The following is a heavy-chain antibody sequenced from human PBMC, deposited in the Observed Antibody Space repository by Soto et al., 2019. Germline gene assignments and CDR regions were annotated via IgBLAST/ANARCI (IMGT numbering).Heavy chain of an antibody. V-gene: IGHV3-30-3*01. Sequence: GGSLRLSCSASGFTFSNYAIHWVRQAPGKGLEWVAVLSYDGNNIHYADSVKGRFTISRDNSKNTLFLQMNSLRTEDTAVYYCARGPIGDAAMVTNYFDCWGQGTLVTVSS. D-gene: IGHD5-18*01. J-gene: IGHJ4*02. CDR1: GFTFSNYA. CDR2: LSYDGNNI. CDR3: ARGPIGDAAMVTNYFDC.